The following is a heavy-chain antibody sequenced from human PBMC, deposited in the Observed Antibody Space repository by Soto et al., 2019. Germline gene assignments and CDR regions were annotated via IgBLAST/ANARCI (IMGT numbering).Heavy chain of an antibody. D-gene: IGHD3-3*01. J-gene: IGHJ3*02. CDR3: ARGSYDFWSGYNDRIKEYAFDI. CDR2: ISSSSSYI. V-gene: IGHV3-21*01. CDR1: GFTFSSYS. Sequence: GGSLRLSCAASGFTFSSYSMNWVRQAPGKGLEWVSSISSSSSYIYYADSVKGRFTISRDNAKNSLYLQMNSLRAEDTAVYYCARGSYDFWSGYNDRIKEYAFDIWGKGTMVTVSS.